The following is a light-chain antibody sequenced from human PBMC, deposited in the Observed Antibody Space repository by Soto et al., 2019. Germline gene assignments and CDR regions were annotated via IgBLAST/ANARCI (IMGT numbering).Light chain of an antibody. CDR3: QQYGRPGT. V-gene: IGKV3-20*01. CDR1: QGVSSSD. CDR2: GAP. J-gene: IGKJ1*01. Sequence: EIVLTQSPGTLSLSPGERATLSCRASQGVSSSDLAWYQQKPGQAPRLIIDGAPSRATGIPDWFSGSGSVTVFIAIISLLAPDAFAVYYDQQYGRPGTFSQGTKVDI.